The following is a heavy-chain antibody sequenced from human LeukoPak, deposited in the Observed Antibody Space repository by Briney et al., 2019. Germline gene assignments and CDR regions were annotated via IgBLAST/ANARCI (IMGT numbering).Heavy chain of an antibody. V-gene: IGHV4-39*01. CDR1: GDSISSRHYY. CDR3: ARHPAYCGGDCP. CDR2: MYYNGST. D-gene: IGHD2-21*01. Sequence: SETLSLTCSVSGDSISSRHYYWGWIRKPPGKGLEWIGSMYYNGSTYYHPSFNSRVSISVDTSKNQFSLKLSSVTAADTAVYYCARHPAYCGGDCPWGQGTLVTVSS. J-gene: IGHJ5*02.